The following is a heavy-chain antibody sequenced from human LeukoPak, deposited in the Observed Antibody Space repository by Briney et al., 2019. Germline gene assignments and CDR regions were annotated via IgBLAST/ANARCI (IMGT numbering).Heavy chain of an antibody. D-gene: IGHD6-13*01. Sequence: GGSLRLSCAASGFTFSSYSMNWVRQAPGKGLEWVSSISSSSSYIYYADSVKGRFTISRDNAKNSLYLQMNSLRAEDTAVYYCARDSGAAAGLFDYWGQGTLVTVSS. CDR3: ARDSGAAAGLFDY. CDR1: GFTFSSYS. J-gene: IGHJ4*02. V-gene: IGHV3-21*01. CDR2: ISSSSSYI.